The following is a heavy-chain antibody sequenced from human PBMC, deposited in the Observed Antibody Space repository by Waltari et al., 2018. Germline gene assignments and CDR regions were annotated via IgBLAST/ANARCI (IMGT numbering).Heavy chain of an antibody. Sequence: EVQLVDSGGAMVQPGGSVIRSCAAAGFPFSTPWMCWVRQTPGKGLEWVANIKPDGSEKYYVDSVKGRFTISRDNAKNSLYLQMNSLRAEDTAVYFCASGGGRPFDYWGQGTLVTVSS. CDR1: GFPFSTPW. D-gene: IGHD3-16*01. CDR2: IKPDGSEK. J-gene: IGHJ4*02. CDR3: ASGGGRPFDY. V-gene: IGHV3-7*01.